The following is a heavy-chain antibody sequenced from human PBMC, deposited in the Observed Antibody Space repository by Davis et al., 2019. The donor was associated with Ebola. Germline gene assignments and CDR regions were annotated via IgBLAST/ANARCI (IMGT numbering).Heavy chain of an antibody. CDR2: VYYTGTT. Sequence: SETLSLTCTISGGSMTSYYWSWSRQPPGKGPEWIGYVYYTGTTTYSPSLNSRVTISVDTSKNQFSLKLSSVTAADTAVYYCARLETVTGLDYWGQGTLVTVSS. J-gene: IGHJ4*02. CDR1: GGSMTSYY. D-gene: IGHD6-19*01. V-gene: IGHV4-59*01. CDR3: ARLETVTGLDY.